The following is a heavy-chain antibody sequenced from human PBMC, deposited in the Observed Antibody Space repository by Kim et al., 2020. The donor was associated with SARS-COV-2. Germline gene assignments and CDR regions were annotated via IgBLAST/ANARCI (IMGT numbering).Heavy chain of an antibody. D-gene: IGHD2-2*01. V-gene: IGHV1-18*04. Sequence: ASVKVSCKASGYTFTSYGISWVRQAPGQGLEWMGWISAYNGNTNYAQKLQGRVTMTTDTSTSTAYMELRSLRSDDTAVYYCARDRYCSSTSCHNEFDYWGQGTLVTVSS. J-gene: IGHJ4*02. CDR1: GYTFTSYG. CDR3: ARDRYCSSTSCHNEFDY. CDR2: ISAYNGNT.